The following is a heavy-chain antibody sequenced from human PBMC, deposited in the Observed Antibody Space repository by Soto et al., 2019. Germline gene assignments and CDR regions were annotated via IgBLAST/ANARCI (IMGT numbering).Heavy chain of an antibody. CDR1: GFTFSDYA. V-gene: IGHV3-30*18. CDR2: VSHDGRNT. D-gene: IGHD6-19*01. CDR3: AKGVRQWLVTSAFNY. J-gene: IGHJ4*02. Sequence: VQLVESGGGVVQPGRSLRLSCAASGFTFSDYAMHWVRQAPGKGLEWVAVVSHDGRNTHYADSVKGRFTISRDRSKNTVSLEMTSLRAEATAVYYCAKGVRQWLVTSAFNYWGQGALVTVSS.